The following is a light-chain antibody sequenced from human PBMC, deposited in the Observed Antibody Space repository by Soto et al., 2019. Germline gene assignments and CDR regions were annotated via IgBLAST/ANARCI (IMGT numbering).Light chain of an antibody. V-gene: IGKV1-9*01. CDR3: QQLNSYPIT. CDR2: AVS. CDR1: QGLSSN. Sequence: IQLTQSPSSLSASVGDRVTISFRASQGLSSNLAWHQQKPGEAPKLLIYAVSILQRGVPSRFSGGGSGTDFTLTISSLQPEDFATYYCQQLNSYPITFGQGTRLEI. J-gene: IGKJ5*01.